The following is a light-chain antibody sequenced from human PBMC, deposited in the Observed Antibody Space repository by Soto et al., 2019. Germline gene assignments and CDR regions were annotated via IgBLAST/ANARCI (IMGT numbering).Light chain of an antibody. Sequence: EIVLTQSPGTLSLSPGERATLSCRASQSVSSNYLAWYQQKPGQAPRPLMYCASSRATGIPDRFRGSGSGTDFTLTLSRLEPEDFAVYYCQQYGSSPLTFGGGTKVEIK. CDR1: QSVSSNY. V-gene: IGKV3-20*01. CDR3: QQYGSSPLT. J-gene: IGKJ4*01. CDR2: CAS.